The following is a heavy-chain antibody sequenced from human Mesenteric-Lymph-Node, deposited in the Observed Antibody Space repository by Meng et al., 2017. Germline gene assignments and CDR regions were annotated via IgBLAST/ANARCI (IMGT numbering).Heavy chain of an antibody. Sequence: GESLKISCAASGLTSSTYAIHWVRQPPGKGLEWVAVISYDGSHKYYADSVKGRFTVSRDNSRNTQYLQMNSLRAEDTAVYYCATDRSYDYVWGKRGYYYGMDVWGQGTTVTASS. CDR1: GLTSSTYA. D-gene: IGHD3-16*01. CDR3: ATDRSYDYVWGKRGYYYGMDV. CDR2: ISYDGSHK. J-gene: IGHJ6*02. V-gene: IGHV3-30*01.